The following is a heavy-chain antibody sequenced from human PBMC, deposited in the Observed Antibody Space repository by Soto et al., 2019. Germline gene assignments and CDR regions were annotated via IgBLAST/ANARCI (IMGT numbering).Heavy chain of an antibody. V-gene: IGHV4-30-2*01. Sequence: SETLSLTCAVSGGSISSGGYSWSWIRQPPGKGLEWIGYIYHSGSTYYNPSLKSRVTISLDRSKNQFSLKLSSVTAADTAVYYCARSYSSSPFDYWGQGTLVTVFS. D-gene: IGHD6-6*01. CDR1: GGSISSGGYS. CDR2: IYHSGST. CDR3: ARSYSSSPFDY. J-gene: IGHJ4*02.